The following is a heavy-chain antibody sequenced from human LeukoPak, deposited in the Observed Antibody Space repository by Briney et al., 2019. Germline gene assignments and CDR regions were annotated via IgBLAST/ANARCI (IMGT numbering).Heavy chain of an antibody. J-gene: IGHJ6*03. CDR3: AGGYYYMDV. V-gene: IGHV4-61*01. D-gene: IGHD3-16*01. CDR2: IYYSGST. Sequence: SETLSLTCTVSGYSISSGYYWSWIRQPPGKGLEWIGYIYYSGSTNYNPSLKSRVTISVDTSKNQFSLKLSSVTAADTAVYYCAGGYYYMDVWGKGTTVTISS. CDR1: GYSISSGYY.